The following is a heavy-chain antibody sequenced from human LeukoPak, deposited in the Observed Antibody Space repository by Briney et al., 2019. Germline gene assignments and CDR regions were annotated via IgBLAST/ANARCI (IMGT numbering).Heavy chain of an antibody. D-gene: IGHD5-18*01. Sequence: GGSLRLSCAASGFTFSDYTMHWVRQTPGKGLEWVALIWNDGSNKYYADSVKGRFTISRDSSKNTLYLQMNSLKAEDTALYYCARDRGYSYGHPLDYWGQGTLVTVSS. V-gene: IGHV3-33*01. CDR2: IWNDGSNK. J-gene: IGHJ4*02. CDR3: ARDRGYSYGHPLDY. CDR1: GFTFSDYT.